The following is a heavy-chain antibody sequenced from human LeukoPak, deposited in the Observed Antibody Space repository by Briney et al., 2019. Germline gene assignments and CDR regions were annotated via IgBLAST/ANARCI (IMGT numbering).Heavy chain of an antibody. V-gene: IGHV3-23*01. CDR3: AKTTVGYSSGRYPGWPADC. D-gene: IGHD6-19*01. CDR1: GFPFNTYA. J-gene: IGHJ4*02. Sequence: GGSLRLFCNASGFPFNTYAIYWVRQAPGKGVEGVSGICCSGGCTYYADSVKGRFTIARDNYKNTVYLQMNSLTADDTAVYYCAKTTVGYSSGRYPGWPADCWGQGTLVTVSS. CDR2: ICCSGGCT.